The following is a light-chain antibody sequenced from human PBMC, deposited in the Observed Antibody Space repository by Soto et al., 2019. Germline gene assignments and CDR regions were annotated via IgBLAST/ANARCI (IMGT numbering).Light chain of an antibody. CDR1: QEISGY. V-gene: IGKV1-9*01. J-gene: IGKJ4*01. CDR2: GVS. Sequence: IQLTQSPSSLSASVGDRVTITCRASQEISGYLAWYQQTPGKAPKLLIYGVSTLQDGVSSRFSGRGSGTDFSLTISSLQPEDSATYYCQQASSFPLTFGGGTKVEVQ. CDR3: QQASSFPLT.